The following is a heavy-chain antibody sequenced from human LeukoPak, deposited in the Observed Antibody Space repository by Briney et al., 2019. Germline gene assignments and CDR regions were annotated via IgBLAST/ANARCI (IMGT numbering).Heavy chain of an antibody. CDR3: AKAYSIGWYYFDC. V-gene: IGHV3-23*01. CDR2: ISGSGGNT. J-gene: IGHJ4*02. CDR1: GFTFSNYA. D-gene: IGHD6-19*01. Sequence: GGSLRLSCAASGFTFSNYAMSWVPQAPGKGLEWVSGISGSGGNTYYADSVKGRFTISRDNAKNTLYLQMNSLRAEDTAVYYCAKAYSIGWYYFDCWGQGTLVTVSS.